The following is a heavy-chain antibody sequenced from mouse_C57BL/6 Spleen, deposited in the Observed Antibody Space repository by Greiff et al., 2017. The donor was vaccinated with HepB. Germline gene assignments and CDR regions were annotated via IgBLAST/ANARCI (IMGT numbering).Heavy chain of an antibody. J-gene: IGHJ1*03. V-gene: IGHV5-16*01. CDR1: GFTFSDYY. CDR3: AREMVTWYFDV. D-gene: IGHD2-3*01. CDR2: INYDGSST. Sequence: EVKVVESEGGLVQPGSSMKLSCTASGFTFSDYYMAWVRQVPEKGLEWVANINYDGSSTYYLDSLKSRFIISRDNAKNILYLQMSSLKSEDTATYYCAREMVTWYFDVWGTGTTVTVSS.